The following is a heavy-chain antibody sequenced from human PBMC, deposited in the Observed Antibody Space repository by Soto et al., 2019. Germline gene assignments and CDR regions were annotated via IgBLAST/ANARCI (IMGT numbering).Heavy chain of an antibody. CDR2: ISPMFGAA. Sequence: QVQLVQSGAEMKKPGSSVKVSCQSSGGTCNTYAMNWVRQAPGQGPEWMGDISPMFGAANYAPKFQGRVTITADESTGTSYMQLSSLTSEDTALYFCAREVQVHTPAFVYWGQGNLVTVSS. D-gene: IGHD3-10*01. CDR3: AREVQVHTPAFVY. V-gene: IGHV1-69*19. J-gene: IGHJ4*02. CDR1: GGTCNTYA.